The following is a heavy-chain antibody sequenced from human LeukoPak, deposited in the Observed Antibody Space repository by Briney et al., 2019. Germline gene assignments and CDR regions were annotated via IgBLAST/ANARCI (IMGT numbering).Heavy chain of an antibody. CDR1: GGSISSGGHY. D-gene: IGHD3-10*01. J-gene: IGHJ4*02. CDR2: IYYSGTT. CDR3: ERSNYGSGSYYNI. V-gene: IGHV4-31*03. Sequence: SETLSLTCTVSGGSISSGGHYWSWLRQHPGKGLEWIGYIYYSGTTYYNPSLQSRVTISVDTSKNKFSLKMSSVTAADTAVYYCERSNYGSGSYYNIWGQGTLATVSS.